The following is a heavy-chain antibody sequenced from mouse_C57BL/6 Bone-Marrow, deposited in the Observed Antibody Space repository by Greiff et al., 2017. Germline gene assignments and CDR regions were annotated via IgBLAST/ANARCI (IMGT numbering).Heavy chain of an antibody. CDR1: GFNIKDDY. D-gene: IGHD2-3*01. Sequence: EVQLQQSGAELVRPGASVKLSCTASGFNIKDDYIHWVKQRPEQGLEWIGWIDPEIGDTEYASKFQGKATITSDTSSNTAYLQLSNLTSEGTAVYYCSSFDGNYVDFWGQGTPLTVAS. V-gene: IGHV14-4*01. J-gene: IGHJ2*01. CDR2: IDPEIGDT. CDR3: SSFDGNYVDF.